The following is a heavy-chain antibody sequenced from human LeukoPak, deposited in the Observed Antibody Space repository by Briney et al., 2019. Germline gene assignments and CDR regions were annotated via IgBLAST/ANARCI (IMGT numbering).Heavy chain of an antibody. J-gene: IGHJ4*02. Sequence: PSETLSPTCTVSGGSISSSSYYWGWIRQPPGKGLEWIGSIYYSGSTYYNPSLKSRVTISVDTSKNQFSLKLSSVTAADTAVYYCARLVTGIAAAGIDYWGQGTLVTVSS. D-gene: IGHD6-13*01. V-gene: IGHV4-39*01. CDR2: IYYSGST. CDR1: GGSISSSSYY. CDR3: ARLVTGIAAAGIDY.